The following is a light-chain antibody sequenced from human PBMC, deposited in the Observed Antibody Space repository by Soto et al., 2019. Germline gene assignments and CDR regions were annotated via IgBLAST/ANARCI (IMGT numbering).Light chain of an antibody. CDR1: QSVSSY. CDR3: QQRTNWPSST. Sequence: ILVTQSPSTLSLYPGERATLSCRASQSVSSYLAWYQQRPGQAPRLLIHDASSRATGIPARSSGSGSGTDFTLTISSLEPEDFAVYYCQQRTNWPSSTFGQGTRLEIK. V-gene: IGKV3-11*01. J-gene: IGKJ5*01. CDR2: DAS.